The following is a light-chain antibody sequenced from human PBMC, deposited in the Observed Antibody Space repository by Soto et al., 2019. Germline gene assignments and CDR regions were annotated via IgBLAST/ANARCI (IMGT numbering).Light chain of an antibody. V-gene: IGKV3D-15*01. CDR2: GAS. J-gene: IGKJ1*01. Sequence: EIVMTQSPATLSVSPGERATPSCRASQSVSGTLAWYQQKPGQAPRLLIYGASTRATGIPARFSGSGSGTEFTLTISSLQSEDFAVYYCQQYNNWPPTFGQGTKVEIK. CDR3: QQYNNWPPT. CDR1: QSVSGT.